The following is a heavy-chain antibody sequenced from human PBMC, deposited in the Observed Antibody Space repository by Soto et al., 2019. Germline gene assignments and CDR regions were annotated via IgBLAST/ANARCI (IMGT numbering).Heavy chain of an antibody. V-gene: IGHV3-21*01. CDR2: INSGSSYI. Sequence: PGGSLRLSCAASGSTFSSHGMNWVRQAPGKGLEWVSSINSGSSYIYYADSVKGRFTISRDNAKNSLYLQMNSLRAEDTAVYYGARAPYYYDSSGYFGGMDVWGQGTRVTV. D-gene: IGHD3-22*01. CDR1: GSTFSSHG. J-gene: IGHJ6*02. CDR3: ARAPYYYDSSGYFGGMDV.